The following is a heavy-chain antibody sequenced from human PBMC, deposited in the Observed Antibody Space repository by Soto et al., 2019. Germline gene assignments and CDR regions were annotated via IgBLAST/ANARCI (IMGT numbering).Heavy chain of an antibody. CDR1: GFTFSSYS. CDR3: AKDPQTYCGGDCYSFYFDY. V-gene: IGHV3-30*18. J-gene: IGHJ4*02. Sequence: QVQLVESGGGVVQPGRSLRLSCAASGFTFSSYSMHWVRQAPGKGLEWVAVISYDGSNKYYADSVKGRFTISRDNSKNTLYLQMNSLRAEDTAVYYCAKDPQTYCGGDCYSFYFDYWGQGTLVTVSS. CDR2: ISYDGSNK. D-gene: IGHD2-21*02.